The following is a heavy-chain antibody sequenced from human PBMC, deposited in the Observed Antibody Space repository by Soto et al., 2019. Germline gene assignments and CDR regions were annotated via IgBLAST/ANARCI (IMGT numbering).Heavy chain of an antibody. CDR1: GYTFTSYG. CDR3: AVDYGDYVFDY. CDR2: INPYSGNT. V-gene: IGHV1-8*02. Sequence: ASVKVSCKASGYTFTSYGISWVRQAPGQGLEWMGWINPYSGNTSYAQKFQGRVTMTRNTSTSTAYMELSSLRSEDTAVYYCAVDYGDYVFDYWGQGTLVTVSS. D-gene: IGHD4-17*01. J-gene: IGHJ4*02.